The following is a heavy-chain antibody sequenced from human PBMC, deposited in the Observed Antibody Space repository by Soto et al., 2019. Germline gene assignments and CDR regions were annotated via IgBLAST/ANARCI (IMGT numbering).Heavy chain of an antibody. CDR2: IRSKANSYAT. CDR1: GFTFSGSA. CDR3: TRDETLRYFDAFDI. J-gene: IGHJ3*02. Sequence: EVQLVESGGGLVQPGGSLKLSCAASGFTFSGSAMHWVRQASGKGLEWVGRIRSKANSYATAYAASVKGRFTISRDDSKNTAYLQMNSLKTEDTAVYYCTRDETLRYFDAFDIWGQGTMLTVSS. D-gene: IGHD3-9*01. V-gene: IGHV3-73*01.